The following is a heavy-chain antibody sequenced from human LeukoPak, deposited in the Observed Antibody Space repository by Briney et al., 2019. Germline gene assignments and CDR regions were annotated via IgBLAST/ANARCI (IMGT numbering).Heavy chain of an antibody. D-gene: IGHD2-15*01. CDR3: ARYIVVVAATASDAFDI. J-gene: IGHJ3*02. CDR1: GGSINGGNYY. V-gene: IGHV4-61*02. CDR2: ISPSGST. Sequence: PSETLSLTCTVSGGSINGGNYYWTWIRQPAGKGLEWIGRISPSGSTNYNPSLTSRVTISVDTSKNQFSLKLSFVTAADTAVYYCARYIVVVAATASDAFDIWGQGTMVTVSS.